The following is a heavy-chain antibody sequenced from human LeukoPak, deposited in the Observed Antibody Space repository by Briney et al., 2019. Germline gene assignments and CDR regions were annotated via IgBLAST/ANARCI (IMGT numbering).Heavy chain of an antibody. CDR2: ISGSGGST. D-gene: IGHD2-21*02. V-gene: IGHV3-23*01. J-gene: IGHJ4*02. Sequence: GGSLRLSCAASGFTFSSYAMSWVRQAPGKGLEWVSAISGSGGSTYYADSVKGRSTISRDNSKNTLYLQRNSLRAEDTAVYYCAKDPTVVVTVVDYWGQGTLVTVSS. CDR3: AKDPTVVVTVVDY. CDR1: GFTFSSYA.